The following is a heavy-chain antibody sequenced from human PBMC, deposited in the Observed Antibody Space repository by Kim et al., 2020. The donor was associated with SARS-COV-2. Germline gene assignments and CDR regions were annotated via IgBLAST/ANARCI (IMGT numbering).Heavy chain of an antibody. D-gene: IGHD3-22*01. J-gene: IGHJ3*02. CDR3: AKAGSVYYDSSGYYPDAFDI. Sequence: GGSLRLSCAASGFTFSSYAMSWVRQAPGKGLEWVSAISGSGGSTYYADSVKGRFTISRDNSKNTLYLQMNSLRAEDTAVYYCAKAGSVYYDSSGYYPDAFDIWGQGTMVTVSS. V-gene: IGHV3-23*01. CDR2: ISGSGGST. CDR1: GFTFSSYA.